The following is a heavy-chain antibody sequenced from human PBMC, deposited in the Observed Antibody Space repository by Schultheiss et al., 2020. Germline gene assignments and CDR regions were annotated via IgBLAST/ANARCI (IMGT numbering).Heavy chain of an antibody. CDR1: GGSFSGYY. J-gene: IGHJ6*03. V-gene: IGHV4-34*01. Sequence: SQPLSLTCAVYGGSFSGYYWSWIRQPPGKGLEWIGSIYYSGSTYYNPSLKSRVTISVDTSKNQFSLKLSSVTAADTAVYYCARGDLVVAAPGGYYYYYYMDVWGKGTTVTVSS. CDR3: ARGDLVVAAPGGYYYYYYMDV. CDR2: IYYSGST. D-gene: IGHD2-15*01.